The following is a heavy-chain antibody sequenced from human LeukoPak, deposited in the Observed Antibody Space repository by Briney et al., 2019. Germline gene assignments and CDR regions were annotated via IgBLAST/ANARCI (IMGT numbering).Heavy chain of an antibody. V-gene: IGHV3-21*04. CDR2: ISSSSSYI. CDR3: AKAIPGIAVAGVHY. CDR1: GFTFSSYS. D-gene: IGHD6-19*01. Sequence: PGGSLRLSCAASGFTFSSYSMNWVRQAPGKGLEWVSSISSSSSYIYYADSVKGRFTISRDNSKNTLYLQMNSLRAEDTAVYYCAKAIPGIAVAGVHYWGQGTLVTVSS. J-gene: IGHJ4*02.